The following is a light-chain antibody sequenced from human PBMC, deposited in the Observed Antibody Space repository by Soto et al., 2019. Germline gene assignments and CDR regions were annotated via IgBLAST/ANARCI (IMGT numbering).Light chain of an antibody. CDR2: DAS. V-gene: IGKV1-5*01. Sequence: IHMTHSPSTLSAALVDRVTITCRASQSILSWLAWYQPPPGKAPKLLIYDASSLERGVPSSFSGSGSGTEFTLTISSLPPDDFATYYCQQYNSYSWTFGQGTKVDI. CDR1: QSILSW. CDR3: QQYNSYSWT. J-gene: IGKJ1*01.